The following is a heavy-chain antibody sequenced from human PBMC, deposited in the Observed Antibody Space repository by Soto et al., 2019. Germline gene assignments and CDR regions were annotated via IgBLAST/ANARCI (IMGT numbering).Heavy chain of an antibody. CDR1: GGTFSSYA. Sequence: QVQLVQSGAEVKKPGSSVKVSCKASGGTFSSYAISWVRQAPGHGLEWMGGIIPIFGTANYAQKFQGRVTITADESTSTAYMERSSLRSEDTAVYYCARDTTPGGGQDGYNSGYGGQGTLVTVSS. D-gene: IGHD5-12*01. J-gene: IGHJ4*02. CDR2: IIPIFGTA. CDR3: ARDTTPGGGQDGYNSGY. V-gene: IGHV1-69*01.